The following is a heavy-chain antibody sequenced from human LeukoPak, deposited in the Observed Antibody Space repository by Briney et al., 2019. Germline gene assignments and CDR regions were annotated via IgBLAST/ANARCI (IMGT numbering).Heavy chain of an antibody. CDR3: ARGQGMDV. J-gene: IGHJ6*02. CDR2: SPYSGST. Sequence: SETLSLTCTVSGGSISSYYWSWIRQPPGKGLEWIGYSPYSGSTNSNPSLKSRVTISIDTSKNQFSLKLSSVTAADTAVYYCARGQGMDVWGQGTTVTVSS. CDR1: GGSISSYY. V-gene: IGHV4-59*13.